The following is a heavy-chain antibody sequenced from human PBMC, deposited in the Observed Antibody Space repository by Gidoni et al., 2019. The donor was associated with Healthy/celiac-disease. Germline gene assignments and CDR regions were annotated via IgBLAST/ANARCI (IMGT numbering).Heavy chain of an antibody. Sequence: QVQLVQSGAEVKKPGSSVKVSFKASVGTFSSYAISWVRQAPGQGLEWMGGIIPFFGTANYAQKLQGRVTITADESTSTAYMELSSLRSEDTAVYYCARGPLTGHWYFDLWGRGTLVTVSS. CDR2: IIPFFGTA. J-gene: IGHJ2*01. CDR1: VGTFSSYA. CDR3: ARGPLTGHWYFDL. V-gene: IGHV1-69*01. D-gene: IGHD1-20*01.